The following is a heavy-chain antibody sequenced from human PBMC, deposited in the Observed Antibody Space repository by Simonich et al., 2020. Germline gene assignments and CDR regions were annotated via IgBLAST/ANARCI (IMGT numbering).Heavy chain of an antibody. V-gene: IGHV1-8*03. CDR1: GYTFTSYD. D-gene: IGHD2-15*01. CDR3: ARVRRGMSRGYVDY. Sequence: QVQLVQSGAEVKKPGASVKVSCKASGYTFTSYDINWVRQATGQGLEWMGWMNPNRGNTGYAQKFQGRVTITRNTSISTANMKQGSLRSEDTAGYYSARVRRGMSRGYVDYWGQGTLVTVSS. CDR2: MNPNRGNT. J-gene: IGHJ4*02.